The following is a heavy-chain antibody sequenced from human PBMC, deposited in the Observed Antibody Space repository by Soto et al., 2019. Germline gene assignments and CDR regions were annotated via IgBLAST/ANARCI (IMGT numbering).Heavy chain of an antibody. CDR1: GYTFSSYG. CDR2: ISAYNGNT. V-gene: IGHV1-18*01. J-gene: IGHJ5*02. Sequence: QVQLVQSGAEVKKPGASVKVSCNASGYTFSSYGISWVRQTPGQELEWMGWISAYNGNTNYAQKLQGRVTMTTDTHTSTAYMEVRSLRSDDTAVYYCARDSPPFDPWGQGTLVTVSS. CDR3: ARDSPPFDP.